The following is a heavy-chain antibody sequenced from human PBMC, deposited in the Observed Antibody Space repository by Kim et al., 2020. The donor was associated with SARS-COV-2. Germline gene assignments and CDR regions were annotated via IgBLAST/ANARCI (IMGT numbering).Heavy chain of an antibody. CDR3: ARDRGGIMITADDAFDI. V-gene: IGHV3-11*06. J-gene: IGHJ3*02. Sequence: GGSLRLSCAASGFTFSDYYMSWIRQAPGKGLEWVSYISSSSSYTNYADSVKGRFTISRDNAKNSLYLQMNSLRAEDTAVYYCARDRGGIMITADDAFDIWGQGTMVTVSS. CDR2: ISSSSSYT. D-gene: IGHD3-16*01. CDR1: GFTFSDYY.